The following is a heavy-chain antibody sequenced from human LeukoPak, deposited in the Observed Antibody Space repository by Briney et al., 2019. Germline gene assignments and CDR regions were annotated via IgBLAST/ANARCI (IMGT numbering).Heavy chain of an antibody. CDR3: AKDQRFGDLDDY. CDR2: ISGTGVTA. J-gene: IGHJ4*02. CDR1: GFTFSSYA. V-gene: IGHV3-23*01. D-gene: IGHD3-10*01. Sequence: GGSLRLSCAASGFTFSSYAMSWVRQAPGKGLEWVSSISGTGVTAYYADSVKGRFAISRDNSKNTLYLQMSSLRAEDTALYYCAKDQRFGDLDDYRGQGTLVTVSS.